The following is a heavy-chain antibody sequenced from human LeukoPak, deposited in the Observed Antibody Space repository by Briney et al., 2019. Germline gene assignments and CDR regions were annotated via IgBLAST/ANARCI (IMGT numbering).Heavy chain of an antibody. CDR1: GFTFSSYR. J-gene: IGHJ6*02. V-gene: IGHV3-21*01. CDR3: ARDLGYDFWSGYSRTYYGMDV. Sequence: GGSLRLSCAASGFTFSSYRMNWVRQAPGKGLEWASSISSSSSYIYYADSVKGRFTISRDNAKNSLYLQMNSLRAEDTAVYYCARDLGYDFWSGYSRTYYGMDVWGQGTTVTVSS. CDR2: ISSSSSYI. D-gene: IGHD3-3*01.